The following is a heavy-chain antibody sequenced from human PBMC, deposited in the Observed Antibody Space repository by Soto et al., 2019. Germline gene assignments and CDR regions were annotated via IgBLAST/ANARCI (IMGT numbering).Heavy chain of an antibody. J-gene: IGHJ5*02. CDR1: GFTFSSYA. CDR3: AKDRRIAVAGTGNWFDP. D-gene: IGHD6-19*01. Sequence: GGSLRLSCAASGFTFSSYAMSWVRQAPGKGLERVSAISGSGGSTYYADSVKGRFTISRDNSKNTLYLQMNSLRAEDTAVYYCAKDRRIAVAGTGNWFDPWGQGTLVTVSS. CDR2: ISGSGGST. V-gene: IGHV3-23*01.